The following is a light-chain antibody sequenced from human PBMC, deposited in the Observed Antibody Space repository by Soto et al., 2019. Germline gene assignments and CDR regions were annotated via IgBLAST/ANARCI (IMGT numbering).Light chain of an antibody. Sequence: IQLTQSPSSLSASVGDRVTITCRASQVITSSLAWYQQKSGEAPNVLIYETSTLQSGVPSRFSGSKSRTESTLTISSLQPEDFATYYCQQLQSYPFTFGPGTKVDIK. CDR1: QVITSS. V-gene: IGKV1-9*01. J-gene: IGKJ3*01. CDR2: ETS. CDR3: QQLQSYPFT.